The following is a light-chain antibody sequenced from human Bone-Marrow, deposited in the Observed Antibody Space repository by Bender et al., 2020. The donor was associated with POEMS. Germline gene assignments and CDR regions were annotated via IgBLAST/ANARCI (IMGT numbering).Light chain of an antibody. Sequence: QSALTQPPSVSGSPGQSVTISCTGTSSDIDSYTHVAWYQQPPGTAPKLIIFDVTKRPSGLSSRFTGSKFGNTASLTISGLQADDEADYYCCSYADPGSVVFGGGTKLTVL. CDR2: DVT. CDR1: SSDIDSYTH. J-gene: IGLJ2*01. V-gene: IGLV2-18*02. CDR3: CSYADPGSVV.